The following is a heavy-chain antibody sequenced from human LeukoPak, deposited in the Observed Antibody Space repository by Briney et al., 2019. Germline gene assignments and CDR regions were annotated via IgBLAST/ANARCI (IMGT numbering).Heavy chain of an antibody. CDR3: ARGSVALSDYHYMDV. V-gene: IGHV1-18*04. D-gene: IGHD4/OR15-4a*01. CDR1: GYTFIGYG. J-gene: IGHJ6*03. CDR2: ISGNQQNT. Sequence: ASVKVSCKASGYTFIGYGINWVRHAPGQGLEWMGLISGNQQNTHYAQSLQGRVSVTTDTSTSTVYMELRRLRSDDTAIYYCARGSVALSDYHYMDVWGRGTTVTVSS.